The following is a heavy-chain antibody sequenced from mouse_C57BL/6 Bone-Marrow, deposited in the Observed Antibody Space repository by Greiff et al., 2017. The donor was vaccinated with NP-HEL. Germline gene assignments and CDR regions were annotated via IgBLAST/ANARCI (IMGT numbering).Heavy chain of an antibody. V-gene: IGHV1-4*01. CDR1: GYTFTSYT. Sequence: VQLQQSGAELARPGASVKMSCKASGYTFTSYTMHWVKQRPGQGLEWIGYINPSSGYTKYNQKFKDKATLTADKSSSTAYMPLSSLTSEDSAGYDCARVHGWYFDVWGTGTTGTVAS. J-gene: IGHJ1*03. CDR2: INPSSGYT. CDR3: ARVHGWYFDV.